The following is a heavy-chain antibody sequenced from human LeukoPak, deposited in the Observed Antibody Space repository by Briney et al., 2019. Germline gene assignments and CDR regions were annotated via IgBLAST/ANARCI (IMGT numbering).Heavy chain of an antibody. Sequence: SETLSLTCTVSGASISSSNYYWGWIRQPPGKGLEWIASIYYSGSTSYNPSLKSRVTTSVDTSKNQFSLKVSSVTAADTAVFSCARPHMGGSARPDFDGGGQEPLVPVSS. D-gene: IGHD3-16*01. CDR1: GASISSSNYY. J-gene: IGHJ4*02. CDR3: ARPHMGGSARPDFDG. V-gene: IGHV4-39*01. CDR2: IYYSGST.